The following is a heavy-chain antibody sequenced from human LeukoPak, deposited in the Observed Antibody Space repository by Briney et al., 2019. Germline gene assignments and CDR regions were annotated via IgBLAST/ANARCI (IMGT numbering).Heavy chain of an antibody. Sequence: ASVKVSCKASGYTFTGYYMHWVRHAPGQGLEWMGWINPNSGGTNYAQKFQGRVTMIRDTSISTAYMELSSLRSDDTAVYYCARDLEGYCSGGPCYFDSWGQGTLVTVSS. CDR3: ARDLEGYCSGGPCYFDS. D-gene: IGHD2-15*01. V-gene: IGHV1-2*02. CDR1: GYTFTGYY. CDR2: INPNSGGT. J-gene: IGHJ4*02.